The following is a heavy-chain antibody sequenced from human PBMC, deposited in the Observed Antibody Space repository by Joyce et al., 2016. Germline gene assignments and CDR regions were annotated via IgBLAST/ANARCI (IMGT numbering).Heavy chain of an antibody. CDR2: IIPIYARI. J-gene: IGHJ6*02. D-gene: IGHD1-14*01. V-gene: IGHV1-69*01. CDR1: GGTFSGYA. Sequence: QVQLVQSGTEVKKPGSSVKVSCKASGGTFSGYAISWVRQAPGQGLEWMGGIIPIYARIYYAQKFQGRVTISADESTSTTYMELSSLRSEDTAVYFCASQPPKYYAMDVWGQGTTVTVSS. CDR3: ASQPPKYYAMDV.